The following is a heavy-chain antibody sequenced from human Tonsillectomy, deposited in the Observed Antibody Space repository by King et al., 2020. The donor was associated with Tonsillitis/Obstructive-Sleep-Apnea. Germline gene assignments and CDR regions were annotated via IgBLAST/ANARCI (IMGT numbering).Heavy chain of an antibody. CDR3: ARDLRGVGRSLDY. Sequence: VQLVESGSELKKPGASVKVSCTASGYTFTTYGVNWVRQAPGQGLEWMGWINTNTGNPTYGQGFTGRFVFSLDTSVSTAYLQIGSLKAEDTAMYYCARDLRGVGRSLDYWGQGTLVTVSS. V-gene: IGHV7-4-1*01. CDR1: GYTFTTYG. D-gene: IGHD1-26*01. CDR2: INTNTGNP. J-gene: IGHJ4*02.